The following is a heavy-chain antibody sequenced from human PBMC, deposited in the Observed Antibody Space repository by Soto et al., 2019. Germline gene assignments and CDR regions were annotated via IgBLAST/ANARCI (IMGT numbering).Heavy chain of an antibody. CDR2: NYYSGST. V-gene: IGHV4-59*12. J-gene: IGHJ4*02. CDR1: GGSISSSY. CDR3: DRDALTGYYYEK. Sequence: SETLSLTCTVSGGSISSSYWSWIRQPPGKGQEWIGYNYYSGSTNYNPSLKGRVTMSVDTSKNQFSLKLSSVTAADTAVYYCDRDALTGYYYEKWGRGTLVTVSS. D-gene: IGHD3-22*01.